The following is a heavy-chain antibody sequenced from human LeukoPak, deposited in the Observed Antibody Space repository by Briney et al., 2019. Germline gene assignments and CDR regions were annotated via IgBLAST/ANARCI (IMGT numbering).Heavy chain of an antibody. Sequence: PGGSLRLSCAASAFTFDDYGMTWVRQAPGKGLEWVSGINWNGGSTGYAVSVKGRFTISRDNAKNSLYLQMNSLRAEDTAVYYCARDDYSNSPFDYWGQGTLVTVSS. CDR2: INWNGGST. V-gene: IGHV3-20*04. J-gene: IGHJ4*02. D-gene: IGHD4-11*01. CDR1: AFTFDDYG. CDR3: ARDDYSNSPFDY.